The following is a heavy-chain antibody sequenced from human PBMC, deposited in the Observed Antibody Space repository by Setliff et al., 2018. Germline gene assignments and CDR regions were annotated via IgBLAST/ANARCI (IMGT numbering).Heavy chain of an antibody. D-gene: IGHD3-22*01. J-gene: IGHJ4*02. CDR1: GYTLTELS. Sequence: ASVKVSCKVSGYTLTELSMHWVRQAPGKGLEWMGGFDPEDGETIYAQKFQGRVTMTEDTSTDTAYMELSSLRSEDTAVYYCAILAFTYYYDGSGYYPHDYWGQGTLVTVSS. CDR3: AILAFTYYYDGSGYYPHDY. V-gene: IGHV1-24*01. CDR2: FDPEDGET.